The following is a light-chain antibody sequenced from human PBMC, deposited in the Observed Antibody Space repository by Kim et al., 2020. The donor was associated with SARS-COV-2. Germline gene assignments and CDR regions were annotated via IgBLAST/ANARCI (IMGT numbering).Light chain of an antibody. J-gene: IGKJ2*01. CDR3: QQYNSYPYT. V-gene: IGKV1D-16*01. CDR1: QGIGSW. CDR2: AAS. Sequence: SGSVGDRVTITCRESQGIGSWLAWYQQKPEKAPKSLIYAASRLQRGVPSRFSGSGSGTDFTLTISSLQPEDCATYNYQQYNSYPYTCDRENKLEI.